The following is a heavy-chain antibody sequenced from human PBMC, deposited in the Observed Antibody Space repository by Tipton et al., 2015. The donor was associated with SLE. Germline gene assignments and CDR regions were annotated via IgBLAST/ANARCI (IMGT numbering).Heavy chain of an antibody. CDR3: ARRQMDYDFWSGYYFDY. J-gene: IGHJ4*02. Sequence: TLSLTCTVSGGSISSSSYYWGWIRQPPGKGLEWIGSIYYSGSTNYNPSLKSRVTISVDTSKNQFSLKLSSVTAADTAVYYCARRQMDYDFWSGYYFDYWGQGTLVTVSS. CDR2: IYYSGST. CDR1: GGSISSSSYY. D-gene: IGHD3-3*01. V-gene: IGHV4-39*07.